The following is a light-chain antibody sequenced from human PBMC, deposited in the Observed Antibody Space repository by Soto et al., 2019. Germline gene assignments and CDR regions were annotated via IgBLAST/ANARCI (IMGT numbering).Light chain of an antibody. CDR2: GAF. Sequence: EVVLTQSPGTLSLSPGERATLSCRASQSVSSNYLAWYQQKPGRAPRLLIFGAFFRATGIPDRFSGSASGTDFTLTISGLEPEDFAVYYCQQYDTAPLTFGGGTRVKI. CDR1: QSVSSNY. V-gene: IGKV3-20*01. CDR3: QQYDTAPLT. J-gene: IGKJ4*01.